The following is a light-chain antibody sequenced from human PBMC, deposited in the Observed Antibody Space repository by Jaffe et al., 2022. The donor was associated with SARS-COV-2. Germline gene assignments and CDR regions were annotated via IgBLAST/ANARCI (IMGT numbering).Light chain of an antibody. CDR2: GYN. V-gene: IGLV1-44*01. CDR3: AAYDDTLNGPV. J-gene: IGLJ3*02. CDR1: NSNIGRNN. Sequence: QSVLTQPPSATGTPGQRVTIFCSGSNSNIGRNNVCWYQQIPGAAPKLLVYGYNMRPSGVPGRFSGSKSGTSASLAINGLQSEDEADYYCAAYDDTLNGPVFGGGTRLTVL.